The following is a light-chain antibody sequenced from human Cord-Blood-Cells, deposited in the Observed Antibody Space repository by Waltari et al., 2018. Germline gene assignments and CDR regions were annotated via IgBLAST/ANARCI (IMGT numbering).Light chain of an antibody. CDR1: SSAVGGSNY. CDR2: DVS. J-gene: IGLJ2*01. Sequence: QPALTQPRAVSGSPGQSATISCTATSSAVGGSNYVPWYQQHPGKAPKLMIYDVSKRPSGVPDRFSGSKSGNTASLTISGLQAEDEADYYCCSYAGSYTLVFGGGTKLTVL. CDR3: CSYAGSYTLV. V-gene: IGLV2-11*01.